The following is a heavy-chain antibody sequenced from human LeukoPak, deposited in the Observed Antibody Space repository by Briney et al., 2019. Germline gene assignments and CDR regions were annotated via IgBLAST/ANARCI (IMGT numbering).Heavy chain of an antibody. Sequence: ASVKVSCKASGYTFTGYYMHWVRQAPGQGLEWMGWINPNSGDADYAQKFQGRATVTRDTSISTAYMELSRLRSDDTAVYYCARGGWVRGVLTRTGLDYWGQGTLGTVSS. CDR1: GYTFTGYY. V-gene: IGHV1-2*02. CDR3: ARGGWVRGVLTRTGLDY. D-gene: IGHD3-10*01. J-gene: IGHJ4*02. CDR2: INPNSGDA.